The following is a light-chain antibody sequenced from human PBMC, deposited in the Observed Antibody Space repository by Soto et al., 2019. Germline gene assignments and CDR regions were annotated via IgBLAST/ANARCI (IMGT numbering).Light chain of an antibody. CDR3: SSYAGSXNLV. CDR2: EVS. J-gene: IGLJ2*01. V-gene: IGLV2-8*01. CDR1: SSDVGGYNY. Sequence: QSALTQPXSASGSPGQXXTIXCXGTSSDVGGYNYVSWYQQHPGKAPKLXXXEVSKRPSGVPDRFSXSKSGNXASLTVSGLXXEDXADYXXSSYAGSXNLVF.